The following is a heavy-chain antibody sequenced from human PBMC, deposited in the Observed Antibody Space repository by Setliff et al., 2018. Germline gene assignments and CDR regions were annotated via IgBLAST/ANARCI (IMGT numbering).Heavy chain of an antibody. CDR3: ARAPPPWLQSLGGDY. V-gene: IGHV4-61*02. Sequence: PSETLSLTCTVSGGSISSGGYYWGWIRQPAGKGLEWIGRIYSRGSTNYNPSLKSRVTVSLDASKNQFSLTLTSVTAADTAVYYCARAPPPWLQSLGGDYWGQGSLVTAPQ. CDR1: GGSISSGGYY. J-gene: IGHJ4*02. CDR2: IYSRGST. D-gene: IGHD5-12*01.